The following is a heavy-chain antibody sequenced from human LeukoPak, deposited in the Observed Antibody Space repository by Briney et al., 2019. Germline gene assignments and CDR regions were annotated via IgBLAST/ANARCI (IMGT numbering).Heavy chain of an antibody. Sequence: PGGSLRLSCAASGFTFDDYAMHWVRQAPGKGLEWVSGISWNSGSIGYADSVKGRFTISRDNAKNSLYLQMNSLRAEDMALYYCAKDLSMDPGISGAFDIWGQGTMVTVSS. CDR2: ISWNSGSI. V-gene: IGHV3-9*03. CDR3: AKDLSMDPGISGAFDI. J-gene: IGHJ3*02. D-gene: IGHD2/OR15-2a*01. CDR1: GFTFDDYA.